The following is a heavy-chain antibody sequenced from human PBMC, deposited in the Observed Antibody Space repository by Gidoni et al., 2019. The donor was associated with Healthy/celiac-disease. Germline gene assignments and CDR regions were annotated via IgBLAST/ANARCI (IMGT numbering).Heavy chain of an antibody. D-gene: IGHD6-19*01. CDR1: GGSISRSRDY. J-gene: IGHJ3*02. V-gene: IGHV4-39*01. Sequence: QRRLQESGPGLVQPSETLSLTCTLSGGSISRSRDYWGWISQSPGKVLEWIGSIYYSGSTDYNPSRKSRVTICVVTSKNQSALKLSSVTAADTAVYYCARRVSEEWLVRWAFDIWGQGTMVTVSS. CDR3: ARRVSEEWLVRWAFDI. CDR2: IYYSGST.